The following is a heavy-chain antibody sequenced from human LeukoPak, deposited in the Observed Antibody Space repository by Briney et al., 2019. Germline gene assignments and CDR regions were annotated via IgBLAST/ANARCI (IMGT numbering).Heavy chain of an antibody. V-gene: IGHV1-46*01. CDR2: INPSGGST. D-gene: IGHD1-26*01. Sequence: ASVKVSCKASGYTFTSYYMHWVRQAPGQGLEWMGIINPSGGSTSYAQKFRGRVTVTRDMSTSTVYMELSSLRSEDTAVYYCARDREWELLRGLDYWGQGTLVTVSS. J-gene: IGHJ4*02. CDR3: ARDREWELLRGLDY. CDR1: GYTFTSYY.